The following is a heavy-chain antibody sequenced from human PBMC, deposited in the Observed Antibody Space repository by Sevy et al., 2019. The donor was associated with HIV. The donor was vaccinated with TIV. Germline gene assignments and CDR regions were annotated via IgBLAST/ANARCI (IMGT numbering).Heavy chain of an antibody. D-gene: IGHD6-19*01. CDR2: IIPILGTV. CDR3: ARGGGNGWYYFDY. J-gene: IGHJ4*02. Sequence: ASVKVSCKASGGTFSSYGISWVRQAPGQGLEWMGGIIPILGTVNYAQKFQGRVTITADESTKTAYMERSGQRCEDSAVYYWARGGGNGWYYFDYWGQETLVTVSS. V-gene: IGHV1-69*13. CDR1: GGTFSSYG.